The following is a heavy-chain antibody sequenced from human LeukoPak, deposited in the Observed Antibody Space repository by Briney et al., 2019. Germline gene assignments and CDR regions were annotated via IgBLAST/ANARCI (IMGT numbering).Heavy chain of an antibody. J-gene: IGHJ4*02. CDR1: GFTFSNAW. CDR2: IKSKTDGGTT. V-gene: IGHV3-15*01. CDR3: TTDQIYDFWSGYYTERGY. D-gene: IGHD3-3*01. Sequence: PGGSLRLSCAASGFTFSNAWMSWVRQAPGKGLEWVGRIKSKTDGGTTDYTAPVKGRFTISRDDSKNTLYLQMNSLKTEDTAVYYCTTDQIYDFWSGYYTERGYWGQGTLVTVSS.